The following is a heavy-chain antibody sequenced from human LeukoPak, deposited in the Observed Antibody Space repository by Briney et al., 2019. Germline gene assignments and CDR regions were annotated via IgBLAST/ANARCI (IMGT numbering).Heavy chain of an antibody. CDR3: ARDRESGIDV. J-gene: IGHJ6*02. CDR1: GGSISSCSYY. D-gene: IGHD3-10*01. V-gene: IGHV4-39*07. CDR2: IYYSGST. Sequence: PSETLSLTCTVSGGSISSCSYYWGRLRQPPGLGLEWIGSIYYSGSTYYNPSLMSRVTLSIYTSKNQISLKLRSVTAADTAVEYSARDRESGIDVWGQGTPVTVSS.